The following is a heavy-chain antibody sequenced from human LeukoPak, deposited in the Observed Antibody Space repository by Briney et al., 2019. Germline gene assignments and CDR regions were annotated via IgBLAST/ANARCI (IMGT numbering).Heavy chain of an antibody. CDR1: GYTLTELS. Sequence: ASVKVSCKVSGYTLTELSMHWVRQAPGKGLEWMGGFDPEDGETIYAQKFQGRVTMTEDTSTDTAYMELSSLRSEDTAVYYCATDLMAAAAYDYWGQGTLVTVSS. D-gene: IGHD6-13*01. J-gene: IGHJ4*02. CDR3: ATDLMAAAAYDY. V-gene: IGHV1-24*01. CDR2: FDPEDGET.